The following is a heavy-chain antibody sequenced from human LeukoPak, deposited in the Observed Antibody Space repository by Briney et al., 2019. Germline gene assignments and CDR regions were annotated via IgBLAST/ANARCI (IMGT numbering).Heavy chain of an antibody. CDR3: ATWGGRGSSGYWDMDV. CDR1: GYSLSSHW. D-gene: IGHD3-22*01. CDR2: IYLGDSDT. V-gene: IGHV5-51*06. Sequence: GESLKISCQGSGYSLSSHWIGWVRQMPGKGLEWMGVIYLGDSDTRYSPSFEGQVTISADKSISTAYLQWSSLKASDTAMYYCATWGGRGSSGYWDMDVWGKGTTVTVSS. J-gene: IGHJ6*03.